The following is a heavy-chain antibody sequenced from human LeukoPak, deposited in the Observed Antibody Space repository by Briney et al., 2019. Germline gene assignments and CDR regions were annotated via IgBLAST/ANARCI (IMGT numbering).Heavy chain of an antibody. CDR3: ARDHDFWNGYFDY. CDR2: IYTSGST. Sequence: SQTLSLTCTVSGGSISSGSYYWSWIRQPAGKGLEWIGRIYTSGSTNYNPSLKSRVTIPVDTSKNQFSLKLSSVTAADTAVYYCARDHDFWNGYFDYWGQGTLVNVSS. D-gene: IGHD3-3*01. J-gene: IGHJ4*02. V-gene: IGHV4-61*02. CDR1: GGSISSGSYY.